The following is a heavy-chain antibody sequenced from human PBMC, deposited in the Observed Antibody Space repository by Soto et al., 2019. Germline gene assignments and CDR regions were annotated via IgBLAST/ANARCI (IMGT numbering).Heavy chain of an antibody. CDR3: ARYNSYAIDY. CDR2: LHYSGPT. J-gene: IGHJ4*02. CDR1: GTSIRSYY. Sequence: PSETLSLTCTVSGTSIRSYYWSWIRQPPGKGLEWIANLHYSGPTNYNPSLASRVTLSVDTSKNQFSLKMTSVTAADRAMYFCARYNSYAIDYWGRGTLVTVSS. V-gene: IGHV4-59*01. D-gene: IGHD2-8*01.